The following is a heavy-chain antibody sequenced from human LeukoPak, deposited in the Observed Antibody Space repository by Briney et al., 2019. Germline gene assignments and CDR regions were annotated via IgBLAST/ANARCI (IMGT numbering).Heavy chain of an antibody. D-gene: IGHD6-6*01. Sequence: PSETLSLTCTVSGGSISSSSYYWGWIRQPPGKGLEWIGSIYYSGSTYYNPSLKSRVTISVDTSKNQFSLKLTSVTAADTAVYYCTREYSSSSDCWGQGTLVTVSS. CDR3: TREYSSSSDC. V-gene: IGHV4-39*02. CDR1: GGSISSSSYY. J-gene: IGHJ4*02. CDR2: IYYSGST.